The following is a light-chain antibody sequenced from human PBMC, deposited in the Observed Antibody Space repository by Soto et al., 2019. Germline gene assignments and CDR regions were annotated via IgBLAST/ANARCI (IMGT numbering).Light chain of an antibody. CDR1: QSVSSD. J-gene: IGKJ1*01. CDR3: QQYDNWPRT. CDR2: GAS. Sequence: EIVMTQSPATLSVSPGARATLSCRASQSVSSDLAWYQQKPGQAPRLLIYGASTRATDIPDRFSGSGSGTEFTLTISSLQSEDFAFYYCQQYDNWPRTFGQGTKVDIK. V-gene: IGKV3-15*01.